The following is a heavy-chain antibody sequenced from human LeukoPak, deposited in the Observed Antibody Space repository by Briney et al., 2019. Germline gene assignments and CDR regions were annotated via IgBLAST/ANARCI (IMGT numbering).Heavy chain of an antibody. Sequence: GGSLRLSCAASAFSLNTYNMNWVRQAPGKGLEWVSSISYTGTYIYYADSVKGRFTISRDNAQNSLYLQMNSLRAEDAAVYYCARYCSGGSCHRGFDYWGQGTLVTVSS. CDR2: ISYTGTYI. J-gene: IGHJ4*02. V-gene: IGHV3-21*04. CDR3: ARYCSGGSCHRGFDY. CDR1: AFSLNTYN. D-gene: IGHD2-15*01.